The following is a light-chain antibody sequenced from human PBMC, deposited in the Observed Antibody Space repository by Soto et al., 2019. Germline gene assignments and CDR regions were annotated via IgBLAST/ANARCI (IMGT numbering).Light chain of an antibody. J-gene: IGKJ3*01. V-gene: IGKV4-1*01. CDR3: QQYYSIPRT. CDR2: WAS. Sequence: DIVLTKSPDSLAVPLGERATINCRSSQSGLNSTNNKNNLPWYQHKPSQPPNLLISWASTRESGVPARFSGSGSATDFTLTISSLQADDVAVYYCQQYYSIPRTFGPGTKVDIK. CDR1: QSGLNSTNNKNN.